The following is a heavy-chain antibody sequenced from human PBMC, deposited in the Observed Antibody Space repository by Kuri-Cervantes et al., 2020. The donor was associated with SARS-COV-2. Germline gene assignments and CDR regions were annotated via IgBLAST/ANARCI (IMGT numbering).Heavy chain of an antibody. CDR3: ASEGLWFGELLYPTD. Sequence: LSLTGAASGFTFSSYGMHWVRQAPGKGLEWVAFIRYDGSNKYYADSVKGRFTISRDNSKNTLYLQMNSLRAEDTAVYYCASEGLWFGELLYPTDWGQGTLVTVSS. V-gene: IGHV3-30*02. CDR1: GFTFSSYG. CDR2: IRYDGSNK. J-gene: IGHJ4*02. D-gene: IGHD3-10*01.